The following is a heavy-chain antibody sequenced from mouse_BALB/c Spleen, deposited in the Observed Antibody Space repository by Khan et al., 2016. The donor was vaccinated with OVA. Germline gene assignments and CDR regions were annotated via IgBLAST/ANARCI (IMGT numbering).Heavy chain of an antibody. CDR1: GYTFTDYA. CDR3: ARGGLAHDTMDY. CDR2: ISTYYGDA. V-gene: IGHV1S137*01. J-gene: IGHJ4*01. Sequence: QVQLQQSGAELVRPGVSVKISCKGSGYTFTDYAMHWVKQSHAKSLEWIGVISTYYGDANYNQQFKGKATMTVYKSYNTAYMDLARLTSEDSAIYYCARGGLAHDTMDYWGQGTSVTVSS.